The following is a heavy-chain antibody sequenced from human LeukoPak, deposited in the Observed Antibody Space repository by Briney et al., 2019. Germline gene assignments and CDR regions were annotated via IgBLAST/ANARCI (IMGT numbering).Heavy chain of an antibody. V-gene: IGHV3-21*01. D-gene: IGHD5-12*01. Sequence: PGGSLRLSCAASGFTFSSYSMNWVRQAPGKGREWVSSISSSSSYIYYPDSVKGRFTISRDNAKNSLYLQMNSLRAEDTAVYYCASIQWQTRGYWGQGTLVTVSS. CDR3: ASIQWQTRGY. CDR1: GFTFSSYS. CDR2: ISSSSSYI. J-gene: IGHJ4*02.